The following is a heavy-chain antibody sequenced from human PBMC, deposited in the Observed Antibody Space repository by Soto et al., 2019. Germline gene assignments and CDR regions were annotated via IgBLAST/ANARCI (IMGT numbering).Heavy chain of an antibody. J-gene: IGHJ6*02. V-gene: IGHV1-69*13. CDR1: GGTFSSYA. Sequence: SVKVSCKASGGTFSSYAISWVRQAPGQGLEWMGGIIPIFETPSYAQKFQGRVTITADESTSTAFMELTSLRSEDTAVYYCALPPRAGYQYGIDVWGQGTTVTVSS. CDR2: IIPIFETP. CDR3: ALPPRAGYQYGIDV.